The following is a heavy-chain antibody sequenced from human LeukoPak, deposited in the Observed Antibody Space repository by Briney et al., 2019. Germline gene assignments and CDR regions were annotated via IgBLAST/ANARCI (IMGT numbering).Heavy chain of an antibody. CDR2: ISTGDGDT. V-gene: IGHV1-3*04. CDR3: ARDLHDY. Sequence: GASVKVSCKPSGYTFTDYAIHWVRQAPGQGLEWMGWISTGDGDTKYSPKFQGRVTITGDTSASTAYMDLRGLRSEDTAIYYCARDLHDYWGQGTLVTVSS. J-gene: IGHJ4*02. CDR1: GYTFTDYA.